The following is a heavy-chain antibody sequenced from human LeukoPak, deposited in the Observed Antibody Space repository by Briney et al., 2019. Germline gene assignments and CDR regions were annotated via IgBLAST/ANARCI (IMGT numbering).Heavy chain of an antibody. V-gene: IGHV3-74*01. CDR1: GFIFSNYW. Sequence: GESLRLSCAASGFIFSNYWMHWARQAPGKGLVWVSRINSDGSTTNYADSVKGRFTISRDNAKNTLYLQMNSVRADDTAVYYCARRYCTGGSCYADYWGQGTLVTVSP. CDR3: ARRYCTGGSCYADY. J-gene: IGHJ4*02. CDR2: INSDGSTT. D-gene: IGHD2-15*01.